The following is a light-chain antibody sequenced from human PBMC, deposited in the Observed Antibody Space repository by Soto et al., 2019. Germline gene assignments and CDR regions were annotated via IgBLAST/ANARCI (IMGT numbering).Light chain of an antibody. CDR3: QQYGSTPLT. CDR2: GAT. V-gene: IGKV3-20*01. J-gene: IGKJ1*01. Sequence: EIVLTQSPGTLSLSPGERTTLSCRASQSVRSTYLAWYQQRPGQAPRLLIYGATSRATGIPDRFQGGGSGTDFTLTISRLEPEDFAVYFCQQYGSTPLTFGQGTKVEIK. CDR1: QSVRSTY.